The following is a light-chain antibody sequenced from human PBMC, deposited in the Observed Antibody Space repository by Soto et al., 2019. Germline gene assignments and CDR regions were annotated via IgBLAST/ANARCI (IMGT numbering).Light chain of an antibody. V-gene: IGKV3-20*01. CDR1: QSVGRDY. CDR3: QQYAASPIT. CDR2: DAS. J-gene: IGKJ5*01. Sequence: EIVLTQSPGTLSLSPGERATLSCRASQSVGRDYLAWFQQKPGQPPRLLIYDASSRATGIPDRFSGSGSGTDFPLTISRLEPEDFAVYYCQQYAASPITFGQGTRLEIK.